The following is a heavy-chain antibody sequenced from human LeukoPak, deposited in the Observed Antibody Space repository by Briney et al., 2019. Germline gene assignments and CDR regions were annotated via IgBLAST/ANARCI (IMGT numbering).Heavy chain of an antibody. J-gene: IGHJ4*02. CDR1: GFTFSNYT. Sequence: GGSLRLSCAASGFTFSNYTMTWVRQAPGKGLEWVSSISGSSSYIYYADSVKGRFTISRDTAKNSLYLQMNSLRVEDTAVYYCARKTGDCWGQGTLVIVSS. V-gene: IGHV3-21*01. CDR2: ISGSSSYI. CDR3: ARKTGDC. D-gene: IGHD1-14*01.